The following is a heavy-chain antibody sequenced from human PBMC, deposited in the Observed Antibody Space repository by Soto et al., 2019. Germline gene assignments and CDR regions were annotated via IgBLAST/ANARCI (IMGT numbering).Heavy chain of an antibody. Sequence: ASVNVSCKSSGGTFSSYSISWVRRAPGQGLECMGGIIPIFGTANYAQKFQGRVTITADKSTSTAYMELSSLRSEDTAVYYCARSGPKGDDFWSGPEFYYYGMDVWGQGTTVTVSS. D-gene: IGHD3-3*01. V-gene: IGHV1-69*06. J-gene: IGHJ6*02. CDR1: GGTFSSYS. CDR2: IIPIFGTA. CDR3: ARSGPKGDDFWSGPEFYYYGMDV.